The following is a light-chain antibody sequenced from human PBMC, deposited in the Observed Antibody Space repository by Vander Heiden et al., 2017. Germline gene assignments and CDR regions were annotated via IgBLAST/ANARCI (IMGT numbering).Light chain of an antibody. V-gene: IGLV3-21*02. CDR2: DDY. CDR3: QVWDSSSDHVV. CDR1: NIGSKS. Sequence: SYVLTQPPSVPVAPGQTARITCGGNNIGSKSVHWYQQKPGQAPVLVVYDDYDRPSGIPERFSGSNSGNTATLTISRVEAGDEADYYCQVWDSSSDHVVFGGGTILTVL. J-gene: IGLJ2*01.